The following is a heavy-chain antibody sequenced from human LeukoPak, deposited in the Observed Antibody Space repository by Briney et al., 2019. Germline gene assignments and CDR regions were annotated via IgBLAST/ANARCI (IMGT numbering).Heavy chain of an antibody. D-gene: IGHD1-26*01. J-gene: IGHJ6*03. CDR3: AKGKVGATLYYMDV. CDR1: GFTFSSYG. V-gene: IGHV3-30*18. Sequence: GGSLRLSCAASGFTFSSYGMHWVRQAPGKGLEWVAVISYDGSNKYYAYSVKGRFTISRDNSNNTLYVQMNSLRPEDTAVYYCAKGKVGATLYYMDVWGKGTTVTVSS. CDR2: ISYDGSNK.